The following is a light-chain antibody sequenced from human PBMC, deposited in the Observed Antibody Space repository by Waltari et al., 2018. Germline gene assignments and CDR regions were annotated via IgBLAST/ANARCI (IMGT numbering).Light chain of an antibody. J-gene: IGKJ2*01. Sequence: EIVMTQSPATLSVSPGERATLSCRASQSVGSNLAWYQQKPGQAPRLLIYGASTRATGIPARFSGSGSGTEFTLTISSMQSEDFVVYYCQQHNNWPPDTFGQGTKLEIK. CDR2: GAS. V-gene: IGKV3-15*01. CDR3: QQHNNWPPDT. CDR1: QSVGSN.